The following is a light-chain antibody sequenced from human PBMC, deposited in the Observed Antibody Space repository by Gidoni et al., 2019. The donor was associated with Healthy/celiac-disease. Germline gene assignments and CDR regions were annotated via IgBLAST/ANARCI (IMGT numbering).Light chain of an antibody. J-gene: IGLJ2*01. CDR2: EVS. V-gene: IGLV2-14*01. CDR1: SSDVGGYNY. Sequence: QSALTQPASVSGSPGQSITISCTGTSSDVGGYNYVSWYQQHPGKAPKLMIYEVSNRPSGVSNRFSGSKSGNTASLTISGRQAEEEADYYCSSYTSSSTPVVFGGGTKLTVL. CDR3: SSYTSSSTPVV.